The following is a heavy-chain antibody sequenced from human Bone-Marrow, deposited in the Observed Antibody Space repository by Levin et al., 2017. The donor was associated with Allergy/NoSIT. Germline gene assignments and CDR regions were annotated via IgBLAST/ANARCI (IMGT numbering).Heavy chain of an antibody. V-gene: IGHV4-4*09. D-gene: IGHD6-13*01. CDR2: FDDSGTS. CDR1: DVSIKTYY. Sequence: ASETLSLTCAVSDVSIKTYYWSWVRQSPERGLEWIGYFDDSGTSAYNPSFKSRATISIDMSNNRFSLELTSVTAADTAVYYCTKSRFSSSWYGAGMAVWGQGATVIVS. CDR3: TKSRFSSSWYGAGMAV. J-gene: IGHJ6*02.